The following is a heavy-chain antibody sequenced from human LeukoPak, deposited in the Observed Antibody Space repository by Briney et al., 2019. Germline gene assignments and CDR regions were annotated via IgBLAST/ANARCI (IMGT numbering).Heavy chain of an antibody. CDR3: AKIMDPTYYYYYMDV. CDR1: GVTFSSYG. J-gene: IGHJ6*03. D-gene: IGHD3-16*01. Sequence: PGGSLRLSCAASGVTFSSYGMHWVRQAPGKGLEWVSAISGSGGSTYYADSVKGRFTFSRDNSKNMLYLQMNSLRAEDTALYYCAKIMDPTYYYYYMDVWGKGTTVTVSS. CDR2: ISGSGGST. V-gene: IGHV3-23*01.